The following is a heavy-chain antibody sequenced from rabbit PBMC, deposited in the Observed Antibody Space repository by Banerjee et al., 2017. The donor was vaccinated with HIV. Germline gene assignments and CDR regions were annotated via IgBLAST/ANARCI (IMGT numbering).Heavy chain of an antibody. V-gene: IGHV1S40*01. CDR3: ARSANYPNYYFNL. CDR1: GFSFSSSFY. J-gene: IGHJ4*01. D-gene: IGHD7-1*01. Sequence: QSLEESGGDLVKPGASLTLTCTASGFSFSSSFYMCWVRQAPGKGLEWITCTYIGKSGYTYYASWAKGRFTISQTSSTTVTLQMTSLTAADTATYFCARSANYPNYYFNLWGPGTLVTVS. CDR2: TYIGKSGYT.